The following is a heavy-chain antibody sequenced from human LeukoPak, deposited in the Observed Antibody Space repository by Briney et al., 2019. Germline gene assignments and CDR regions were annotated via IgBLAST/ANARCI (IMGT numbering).Heavy chain of an antibody. D-gene: IGHD1-26*01. V-gene: IGHV3-30*18. CDR2: MSSDGINT. Sequence: QPGTSLRLSCATSGFTFRTTGVHWLRQGPGKGLEWVALMSSDGINTYYADFVKGRFTVARDRSRDTLYLQMNSVRPDDTAVYYCAKDHSDSGRAFEYWGRGTLVTVSS. CDR1: GFTFRTTG. J-gene: IGHJ4*02. CDR3: AKDHSDSGRAFEY.